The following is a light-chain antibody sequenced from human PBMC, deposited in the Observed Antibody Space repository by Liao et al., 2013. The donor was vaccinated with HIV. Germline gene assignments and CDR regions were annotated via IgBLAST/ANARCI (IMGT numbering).Light chain of an antibody. CDR3: QVWDSSSDHYV. Sequence: SYVLTQPPSVSVAPGKTARITCGGNDIGSKSVHWYQQRSGQAPVVVIYYDSDRPSGIPERFSGSNSGNTATLTISRVEAGDEADYYCQVWDSSSDHYVFGTGTKVTVL. V-gene: IGLV3-21*04. CDR2: YDS. J-gene: IGLJ1*01. CDR1: DIGSKS.